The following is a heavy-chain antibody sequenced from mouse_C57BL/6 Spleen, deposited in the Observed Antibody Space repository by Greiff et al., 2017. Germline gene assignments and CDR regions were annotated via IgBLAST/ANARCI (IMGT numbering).Heavy chain of an antibody. CDR2: IYPGDGDT. J-gene: IGHJ3*01. Sequence: QVQLQQSGPELVKPGASVKISCKASGYAFSSSWMNWVKQRPGKGLEWIGRIYPGDGDTNYNGKFKGKATLTADKSSSTAYMQLSSLTSEDSAVYFCASPFYDGYYGGFAYWGQGTLVTVSA. D-gene: IGHD2-3*01. V-gene: IGHV1-82*01. CDR3: ASPFYDGYYGGFAY. CDR1: GYAFSSSW.